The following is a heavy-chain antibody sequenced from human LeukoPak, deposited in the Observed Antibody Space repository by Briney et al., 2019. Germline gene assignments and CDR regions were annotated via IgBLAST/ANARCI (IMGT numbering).Heavy chain of an antibody. CDR2: ISSSGSTI. Sequence: GGSLRLSCAASGFTFSDYYMSWIRQAPGKGLEWVSYISSSGSTIYYADSVKGRFTISRDNAKNSLYLQMNSLRAEDTAVYYCARDRHYYDSNGGGVDYWGQGTLVTVSS. D-gene: IGHD3-22*01. CDR1: GFTFSDYY. CDR3: ARDRHYYDSNGGGVDY. V-gene: IGHV3-11*04. J-gene: IGHJ4*02.